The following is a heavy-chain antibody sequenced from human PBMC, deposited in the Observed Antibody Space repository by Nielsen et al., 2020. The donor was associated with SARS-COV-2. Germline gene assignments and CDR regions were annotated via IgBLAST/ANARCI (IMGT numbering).Heavy chain of an antibody. J-gene: IGHJ3*02. V-gene: IGHV3-53*01. D-gene: IGHD3-22*01. CDR3: ARDTYYYDSSGYYWGDAFDI. CDR2: IYSGGST. CDR1: GFTVSSNY. Sequence: GGSLRLSCAASGFTVSSNYMSWVRQASGKGLEWVSVIYSGGSTYYADSVKGRFTISRDNSKNSLYLQMNSLRDEDTAVYYCARDTYYYDSSGYYWGDAFDIWGQGTMVTVSS.